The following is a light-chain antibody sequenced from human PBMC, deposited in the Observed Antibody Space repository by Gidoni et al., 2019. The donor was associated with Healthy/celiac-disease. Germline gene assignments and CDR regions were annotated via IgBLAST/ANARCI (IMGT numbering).Light chain of an antibody. J-gene: IGKJ5*01. CDR3: QHSYSTIT. CDR2: DAS. V-gene: IGKV1-39*01. CDR1: QSISSY. Sequence: DIPLTPSPSSLSASVVDRVIITCRASQSISSYINWYQQKPGKATKLLIYDASSLPSGVPSRFSGSGSGTDFTLTISSLQPEDFATYYCQHSYSTITFGQGTRLEIK.